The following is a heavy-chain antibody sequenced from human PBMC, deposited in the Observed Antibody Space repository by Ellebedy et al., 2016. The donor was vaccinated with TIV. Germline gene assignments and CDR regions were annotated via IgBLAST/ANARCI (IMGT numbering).Heavy chain of an antibody. V-gene: IGHV3-7*01. CDR2: INEDGTKK. Sequence: GGSLRLSCTASGFTLNNYWMTWVRQAPGKGLEWVANINEDGTKKHYVDSVRGRFTISRDNAKNSLYLQMNSLRAEDTAVYYCAREMVAPGPYDYYYGMDVWGQGTTVTVSS. CDR1: GFTLNNYW. J-gene: IGHJ6*02. CDR3: AREMVAPGPYDYYYGMDV. D-gene: IGHD5-12*01.